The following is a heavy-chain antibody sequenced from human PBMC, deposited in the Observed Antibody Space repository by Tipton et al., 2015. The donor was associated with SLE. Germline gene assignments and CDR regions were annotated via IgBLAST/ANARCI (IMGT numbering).Heavy chain of an antibody. J-gene: IGHJ4*02. V-gene: IGHV3-7*05. CDR2: IKQDGSEK. CDR3: AHRVSMLLRRGGDY. Sequence: SLRLSCAASGFTVSSNYMSWVRQAPGKGLEWVANIKQDGSEKYYVDSVKGRFTISRDNAKNSLYLQMNSLRAEDTAVYYCAHRVSMLLRRGGDYWGQGTLVTVSS. D-gene: IGHD3-16*01. CDR1: GFTVSSNY.